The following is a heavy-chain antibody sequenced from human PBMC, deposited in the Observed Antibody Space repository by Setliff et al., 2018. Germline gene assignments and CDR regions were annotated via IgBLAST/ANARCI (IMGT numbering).Heavy chain of an antibody. CDR3: AREGDTSGYYYGGGFDY. V-gene: IGHV4-59*01. CDR1: GASISGYY. D-gene: IGHD3-22*01. J-gene: IGHJ4*02. Sequence: SETLSLTCSVSGASISGYYWGWIRQSPGTGLEWIGSVYYGGSASYNPSLKGRVAISVDTSRSKFSLELTSVTAADTALYYCAREGDTSGYYYGGGFDYWGQGTLVTVSS. CDR2: VYYGGSA.